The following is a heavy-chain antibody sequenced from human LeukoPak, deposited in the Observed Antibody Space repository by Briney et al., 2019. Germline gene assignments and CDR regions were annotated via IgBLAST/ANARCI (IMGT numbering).Heavy chain of an antibody. CDR3: ARGSRGYSYG. J-gene: IGHJ4*02. Sequence: SETLSLTCTVSGASVNSGSYYWSWLRQPPGKGLEWIGYIYYSGSTNYNPSLKSRVTISVDTSKNQFSLKLSSVTAADTAVYYCARGSRGYSYGWGQGTLVTVSS. D-gene: IGHD5-18*01. V-gene: IGHV4-61*01. CDR1: GASVNSGSYY. CDR2: IYYSGST.